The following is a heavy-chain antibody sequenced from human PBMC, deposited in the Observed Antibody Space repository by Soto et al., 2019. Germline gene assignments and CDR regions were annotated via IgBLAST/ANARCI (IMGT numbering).Heavy chain of an antibody. Sequence: QVQLVESGGGVVQPGRSLRLSCAASGFTFSSYAMHWVRQAPGKGLEWVAVISYDGSNKYYADSVKGRFTISRDNSTSTRYLQMNSLRAEETAVYYCARDHCGGDCYTFDYWGQGTLVTVSS. D-gene: IGHD2-21*02. CDR2: ISYDGSNK. J-gene: IGHJ4*02. V-gene: IGHV3-30-3*01. CDR3: ARDHCGGDCYTFDY. CDR1: GFTFSSYA.